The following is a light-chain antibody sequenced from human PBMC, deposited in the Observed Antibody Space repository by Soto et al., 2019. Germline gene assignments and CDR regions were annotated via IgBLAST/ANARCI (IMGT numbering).Light chain of an antibody. V-gene: IGKV3-20*01. J-gene: IGKJ1*01. Sequence: EIVLTQSPGTLSLSPGERATLSCRASQSVSSSYLAWYQQKPGQAPRLLIYGASSRATGIPDRFSGSGSGTDFTLTISRLEPEDFAVYYCQLKTFGQGTKVDNK. CDR3: QLKT. CDR2: GAS. CDR1: QSVSSSY.